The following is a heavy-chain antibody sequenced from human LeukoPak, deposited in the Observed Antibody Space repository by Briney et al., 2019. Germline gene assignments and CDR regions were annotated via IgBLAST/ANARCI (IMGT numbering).Heavy chain of an antibody. Sequence: PSETLSLTCAVYGGSFSGYYWSWIRQPPGKGLEWIGEINHSGSTNYNPSLKSRVTISVDTSKNQFSLKLSSVTAADTAVYYCARTGYSSSWYARYWGQGTLVTVSS. V-gene: IGHV4-34*01. CDR2: INHSGST. CDR3: ARTGYSSSWYARY. CDR1: GGSFSGYY. D-gene: IGHD6-13*01. J-gene: IGHJ4*02.